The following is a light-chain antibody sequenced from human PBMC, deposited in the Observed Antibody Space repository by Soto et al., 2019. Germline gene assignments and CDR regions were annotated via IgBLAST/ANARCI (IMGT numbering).Light chain of an antibody. V-gene: IGKV1-39*01. Sequence: DIQMTQSLSSLSASVGDTVTITCRASQSISNSLSWYQQKPGKAPKFLIYVASTLPRGVPSRFSGSGSGTDCTLTISSLQPEDVATYYCQQTFSPPYTFGQGTKLEIK. CDR2: VAS. CDR1: QSISNS. J-gene: IGKJ2*01. CDR3: QQTFSPPYT.